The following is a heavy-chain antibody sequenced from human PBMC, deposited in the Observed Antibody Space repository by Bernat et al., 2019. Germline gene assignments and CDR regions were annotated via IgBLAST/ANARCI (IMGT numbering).Heavy chain of an antibody. Sequence: QVQLQESGPGLVKPSGTLSLTCAVSGGSISSSNWWSWVRQPPGKGLEWIGEIYHSGSTNYNPSLKSRVTISVDKSKNQCSLKLSSVTAADTAVYYCARENDYGDEVNWFDPWGQGTLVTVSS. CDR1: GGSISSSNW. CDR3: ARENDYGDEVNWFDP. D-gene: IGHD4-17*01. J-gene: IGHJ5*02. CDR2: IYHSGST. V-gene: IGHV4-4*02.